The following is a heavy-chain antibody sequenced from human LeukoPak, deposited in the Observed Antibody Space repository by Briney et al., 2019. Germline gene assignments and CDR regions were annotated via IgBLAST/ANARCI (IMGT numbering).Heavy chain of an antibody. D-gene: IGHD6-13*01. Sequence: SXKVSCKASGGTFISYAISWVRQAPGQGLEWMGGIIPIFGTANYAQKFQGRVTITTDESTSTAYMELSSLRSEDTAVYYCAREYSSSWYSPYYFDYWGQGTLVTVSS. V-gene: IGHV1-69*05. CDR3: AREYSSSWYSPYYFDY. CDR2: IIPIFGTA. J-gene: IGHJ4*02. CDR1: GGTFISYA.